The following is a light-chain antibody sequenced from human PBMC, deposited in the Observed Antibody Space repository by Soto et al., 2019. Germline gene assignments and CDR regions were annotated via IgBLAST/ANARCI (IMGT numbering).Light chain of an antibody. Sequence: AIRMTQSPSSLSASTGDRVTITCRASQGISSYLAWYQQKPGKAPKLLIYAASTLQSGVPSRFSGSVSGTEFTLTISCLQSEDFATYYCQQYYSYPPAFGQGTKVEIK. V-gene: IGKV1-8*01. CDR3: QQYYSYPPA. CDR1: QGISSY. CDR2: AAS. J-gene: IGKJ1*01.